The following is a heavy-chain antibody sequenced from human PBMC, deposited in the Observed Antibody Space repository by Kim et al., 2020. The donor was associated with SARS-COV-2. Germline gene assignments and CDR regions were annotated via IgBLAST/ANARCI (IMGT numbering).Heavy chain of an antibody. D-gene: IGHD1-26*01. J-gene: IGHJ3*02. V-gene: IGHV3-49*03. CDR2: IRSKLYGGAA. CDR3: ASVGLELRGINDVFDI. CDR1: GFTFGDYA. Sequence: GGSLRLSCTGSGFTFGDYAMSWFRRAPGKGLEWVGFIRSKLYGGAAKYAASVKGRFTISRDDSKSIAYLQMNSLRIEDTAVYYCASVGLELRGINDVFDIWGQGTMVTVSS.